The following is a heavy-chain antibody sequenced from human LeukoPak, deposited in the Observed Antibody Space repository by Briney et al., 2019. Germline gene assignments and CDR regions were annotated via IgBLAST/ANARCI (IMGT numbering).Heavy chain of an antibody. CDR3: ARGRPYTSSWHDGFDI. D-gene: IGHD6-13*01. CDR2: INQDGSEK. Sequence: PGGSLRLSCAASGFTFSTYWMTWVRQAPGKGLEWVANINQDGSEKYYVDSVKGRFTISRDNAKNSLYLQMNSLRVEDTAVYYCARGRPYTSSWHDGFDIWGQGTMVTVSS. V-gene: IGHV3-7*01. J-gene: IGHJ3*02. CDR1: GFTFSTYW.